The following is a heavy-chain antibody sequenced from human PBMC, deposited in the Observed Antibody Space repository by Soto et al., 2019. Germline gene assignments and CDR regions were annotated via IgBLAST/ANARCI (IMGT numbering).Heavy chain of an antibody. Sequence: PSETLSLTCAVYGGSFSGYYWSWIRQPPGKGLEWIGEINHSGSTNYNPSLKSRVTISVDTSKNQFSLKLSSVTAADTAVYYCARGGGCSGGSCYSAFPYYYHYMDVWGKGTTVTVSS. CDR3: ARGGGCSGGSCYSAFPYYYHYMDV. J-gene: IGHJ6*03. CDR2: INHSGST. D-gene: IGHD2-15*01. V-gene: IGHV4-34*01. CDR1: GGSFSGYY.